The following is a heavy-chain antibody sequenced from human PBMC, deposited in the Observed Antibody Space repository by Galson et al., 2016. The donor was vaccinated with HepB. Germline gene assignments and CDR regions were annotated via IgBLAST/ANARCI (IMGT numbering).Heavy chain of an antibody. D-gene: IGHD2-15*01. Sequence: SLRLSCAASGFTVSNNYMRWVRQAPGKGLEWVSLIYSGGSTYYADSVKGRFTISRGSSKNTLYLQMNSLRAEDTAVYYCARNRHCSGGSCCGAWGQGTLVTVSS. CDR3: ARNRHCSGGSCCGA. V-gene: IGHV3-66*01. J-gene: IGHJ5*02. CDR2: IYSGGST. CDR1: GFTVSNNY.